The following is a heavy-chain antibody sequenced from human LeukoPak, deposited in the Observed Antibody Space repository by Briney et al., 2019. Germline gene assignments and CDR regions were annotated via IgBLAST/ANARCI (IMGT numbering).Heavy chain of an antibody. CDR2: IYADGNT. Sequence: GGSLRLSCAASGFIVNTNYMTWVRQAPGRGLEWVSFIYADGNTYYADSVKGRFTISRDNAKDSLYLQMNSLRAEDTAVYYCASRTAMGGSYFDYWGQGTLVTVSS. CDR1: GFIVNTNY. CDR3: ASRTAMGGSYFDY. D-gene: IGHD5-18*01. V-gene: IGHV3-53*01. J-gene: IGHJ4*02.